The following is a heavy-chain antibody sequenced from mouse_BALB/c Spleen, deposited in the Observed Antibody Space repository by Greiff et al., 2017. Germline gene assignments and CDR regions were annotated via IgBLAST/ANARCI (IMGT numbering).Heavy chain of an antibody. V-gene: IGHV1S41*01. Sequence: DLVKPGASVKLSCKASGYTFTSYWINWIKQRPGQGLEWIGGIAPGSGSTYYNEMFKGKATLTVDTSSSTAYIQLSSLTAEDSAVYFYGRGEAEFAYWGQGTLVTVSA. CDR1: GYTFTSYW. CDR2: IAPGSGST. CDR3: GRGEAEFAY. J-gene: IGHJ3*01.